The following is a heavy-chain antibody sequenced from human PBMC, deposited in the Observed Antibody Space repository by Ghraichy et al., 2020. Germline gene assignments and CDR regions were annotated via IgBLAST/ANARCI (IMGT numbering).Heavy chain of an antibody. D-gene: IGHD3-22*01. V-gene: IGHV3-21*01. CDR1: GFTFSSYS. J-gene: IGHJ4*02. CDR3: ASGGRVDYYDSSGSLNDY. CDR2: ISSSSSYI. Sequence: GGSLRLSCAASGFTFSSYSMNWVRQAPGKGLEWVSSISSSSSYIYYADSVKGRFTISRDNAKNSLYLQMNSLRAEDTAVYYCASGGRVDYYDSSGSLNDYWGQGTLVTVSS.